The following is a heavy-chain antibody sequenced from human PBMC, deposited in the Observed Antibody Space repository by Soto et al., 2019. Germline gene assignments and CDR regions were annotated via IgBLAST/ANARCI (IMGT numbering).Heavy chain of an antibody. V-gene: IGHV4-31*11. CDR1: GAALNSGNYY. CDR3: ARLRIATNNYKWFDP. J-gene: IGHJ5*02. Sequence: PSETLSLTCGVSGAALNSGNYYWSWIRRVPGKGLEWIGHIYVTGAVDYNPSLRDRITISQDTSERQFSLNLRLVTAADTAVYYCARLRIATNNYKWFDPWGQGTLVTVSS. D-gene: IGHD2-21*01. CDR2: IYVTGAV.